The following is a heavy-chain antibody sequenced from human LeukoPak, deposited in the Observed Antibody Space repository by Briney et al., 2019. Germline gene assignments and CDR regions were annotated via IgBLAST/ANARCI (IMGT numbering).Heavy chain of an antibody. D-gene: IGHD3-10*01. J-gene: IGHJ4*02. CDR1: RFTFSTYW. CDR3: AREIQGDDYFDY. Sequence: GGSLGLSCAASRFTFSTYWMSWVRQAPGEGLEWVANIKQDGSEKYYVDSVKGRFTISRDNAKNSLYLQMNSLRAEDTAVYYCAREIQGDDYFDYWGQGTLVTVSS. CDR2: IKQDGSEK. V-gene: IGHV3-7*01.